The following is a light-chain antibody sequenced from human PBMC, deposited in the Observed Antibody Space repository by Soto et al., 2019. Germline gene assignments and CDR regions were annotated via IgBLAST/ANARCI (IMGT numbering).Light chain of an antibody. CDR2: EVS. J-gene: IGLJ2*01. V-gene: IGLV2-8*01. CDR1: SSDVGGYNY. CDR3: SSYAGSNNFGV. Sequence: QSALTQPPTASGSPGQSVTIYCTGTSSDVGGYNYVSWYQQHPGKAPKLMIYEVSKRPSGVPDRFSGSKSGNTASLTVSGLQAEDEADYYCSSYAGSNNFGVFGGGTKVTVL.